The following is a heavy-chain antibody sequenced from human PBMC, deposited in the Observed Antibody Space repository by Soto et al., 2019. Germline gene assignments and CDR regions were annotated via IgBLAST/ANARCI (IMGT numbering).Heavy chain of an antibody. V-gene: IGHV4-61*01. Sequence: ASETLSLTCSFSCASVISGSFYWSWIRQPPGKGLEWIGFIYNNETFNYNPSLKSRVTLSVDTSKHQFSLKLSSVTAADTAVYYCARVPLRYSSSHNFDSWGQGALVTVSS. D-gene: IGHD6-19*01. CDR1: CASVISGSFY. J-gene: IGHJ4*02. CDR3: ARVPLRYSSSHNFDS. CDR2: IYNNETF.